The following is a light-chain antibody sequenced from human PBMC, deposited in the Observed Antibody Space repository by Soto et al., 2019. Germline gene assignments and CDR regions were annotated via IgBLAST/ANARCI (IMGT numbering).Light chain of an antibody. J-gene: IGKJ5*01. CDR2: VAS. CDR3: QQYGSSPIT. V-gene: IGKV3-20*01. CDR1: QSVSSNY. Sequence: EIVLTQSPGTLSLSPGERATLSCRASQSVSSNYLAWYQQKPGQAPRVLIYVASSRATGIPDRFSGSGSGPDFTLTISRLEPEDFPVYYCQQYGSSPITFGQGTRLEIK.